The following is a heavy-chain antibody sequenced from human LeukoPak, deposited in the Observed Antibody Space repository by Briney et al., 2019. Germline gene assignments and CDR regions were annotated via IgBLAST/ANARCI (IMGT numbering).Heavy chain of an antibody. Sequence: PGGSLRLSCAASGFTFSSYGMHWVRQAPGKGLEWVAFIRYDGSNKYYADSVKGRFTISRDNSKNTLYLQMNSLRAEDTAVYYCAKDLRRDGYNSDYWGQGTLVTVSS. J-gene: IGHJ4*02. CDR1: GFTFSSYG. CDR3: AKDLRRDGYNSDY. V-gene: IGHV3-30*02. D-gene: IGHD5-24*01. CDR2: IRYDGSNK.